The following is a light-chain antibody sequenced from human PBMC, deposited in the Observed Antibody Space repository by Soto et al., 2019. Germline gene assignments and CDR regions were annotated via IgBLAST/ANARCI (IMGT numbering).Light chain of an antibody. Sequence: IVLTQSPAALSVSPGERATLSCRASQSVSTNLAWYQQKPGQPPRLLIYGASTRATGVPARFSGSGSGTEFTLTISSMQSEDVAVYYCQQYNAWPSRTFDQGTKVEIK. CDR3: QQYNAWPSRT. J-gene: IGKJ2*02. CDR1: QSVSTN. V-gene: IGKV3-15*01. CDR2: GAS.